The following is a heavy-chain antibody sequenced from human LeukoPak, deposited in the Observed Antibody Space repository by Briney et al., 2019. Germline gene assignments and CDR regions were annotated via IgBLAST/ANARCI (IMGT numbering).Heavy chain of an antibody. V-gene: IGHV1-2*02. Sequence: GASVKVSCKASGYTFTGYYMHRVRQAPGQGLEWMGWINPNSGGTNYAQKFQGRVTMTRDTSISTAYMELSRLRSDDTAVYYCARVPLGGFGELFPDWGQGTLVTVSS. CDR1: GYTFTGYY. D-gene: IGHD3-10*01. CDR3: ARVPLGGFGELFPD. CDR2: INPNSGGT. J-gene: IGHJ4*02.